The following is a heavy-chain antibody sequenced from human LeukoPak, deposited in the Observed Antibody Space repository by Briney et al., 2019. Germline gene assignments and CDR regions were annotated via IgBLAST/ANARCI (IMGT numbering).Heavy chain of an antibody. Sequence: PGGSLRLSCAASGFTFSGYGMHWVRQAPGKGLEWVAVISYDGSNKYYADSVKGRFTISRDNSKNTLYLQMNSLRVEDTAVYYCARVVGYWGQGTLVTVSS. D-gene: IGHD2-15*01. J-gene: IGHJ4*02. CDR2: ISYDGSNK. CDR1: GFTFSGYG. V-gene: IGHV3-30*03. CDR3: ARVVGY.